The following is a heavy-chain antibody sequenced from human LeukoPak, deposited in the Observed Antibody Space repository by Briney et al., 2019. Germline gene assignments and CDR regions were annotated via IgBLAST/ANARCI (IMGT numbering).Heavy chain of an antibody. CDR1: GFTFSSYA. V-gene: IGHV3-48*03. CDR3: AELGITMIGGV. CDR2: ISSSGSTI. Sequence: GGPLRLSCAASGFTFSSYAMSWVRQAPGKELEWVSYISSSGSTIYYADSVKGRFTISRDNAKNSLYLQMNSLRAEDTAVYYCAELGITMIGGVWGKGTTATISS. D-gene: IGHD3-10*02. J-gene: IGHJ6*04.